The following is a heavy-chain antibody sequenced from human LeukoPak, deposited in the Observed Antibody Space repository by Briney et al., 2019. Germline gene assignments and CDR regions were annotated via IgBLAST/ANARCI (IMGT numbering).Heavy chain of an antibody. V-gene: IGHV3-30*02. J-gene: IGHJ3*02. CDR2: IRYDGSNK. Sequence: GGSLRLSCAASGFTFSSYGMHWVRQAPGKGLEWVAFIRYDGSNKYYADSVKGRFTISRDNSKNTLYLQMNSLRAEDTAVYYCAKEAASADPDLAAFDIWGQGTMVTVSS. D-gene: IGHD2-15*01. CDR1: GFTFSSYG. CDR3: AKEAASADPDLAAFDI.